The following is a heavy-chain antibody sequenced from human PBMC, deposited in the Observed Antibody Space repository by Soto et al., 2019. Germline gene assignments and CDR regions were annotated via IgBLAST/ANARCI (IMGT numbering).Heavy chain of an antibody. J-gene: IGHJ4*02. D-gene: IGHD3-22*01. CDR2: IDYSGKT. V-gene: IGHV4-38-2*02. CDR1: GYLISSGYY. CDR3: ARALSSGYDSYYFDY. Sequence: SETLSLTCSVSGYLISSGYYWGWVRQTPGKGLEWLGSIDYSGKTYKNPSLKSRVSASVDLSQNQFSLNLRSVTAADTAVYFCARALSSGYDSYYFDYWGQGTLVTVS.